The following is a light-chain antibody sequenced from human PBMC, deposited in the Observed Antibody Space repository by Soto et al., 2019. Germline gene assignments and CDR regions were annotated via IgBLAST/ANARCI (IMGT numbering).Light chain of an antibody. V-gene: IGKV1-5*03. CDR3: QQYNSYPLT. J-gene: IGKJ4*01. CDR1: QTISSW. CDR2: KAS. Sequence: DIQMTQSPSTLSASVGDRVTITCRASQTISSWLAWYQQKPGQAHKLLIYKASSLESAVPSRFSGSGSGTEFTLTIRGLQPDDFATYYCQQYNSYPLTFGGGTKVDIK.